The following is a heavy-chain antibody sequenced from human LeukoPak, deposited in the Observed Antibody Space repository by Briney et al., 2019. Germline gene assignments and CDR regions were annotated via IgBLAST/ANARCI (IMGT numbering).Heavy chain of an antibody. J-gene: IGHJ4*02. Sequence: SETLSLTCSVSAGSMSSYYWSWIRQPAGKGLEWIGRIHASGSTNYNPSLMSRVTMSLDTSKNQFSLKLSSVTAADTAVYYCARYGRSNFDYWGQGTLVTVSS. D-gene: IGHD4-17*01. V-gene: IGHV4-4*07. CDR3: ARYGRSNFDY. CDR1: AGSMSSYY. CDR2: IHASGST.